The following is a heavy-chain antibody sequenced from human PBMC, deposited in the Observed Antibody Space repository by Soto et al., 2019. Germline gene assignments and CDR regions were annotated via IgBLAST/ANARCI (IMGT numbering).Heavy chain of an antibody. CDR2: IIPIFGTA. D-gene: IGHD3-10*01. V-gene: IGHV1-69*13. Sequence: SVKVSCKASGGTFSSYAISWVRQAPGQGLEWMGGIIPIFGTANYAQKFQGRVTITADESTSTAYMELSSLRSEDTAVYYCARASTMVRGVIKIYGMDVWGQGTTVTVSS. CDR3: ARASTMVRGVIKIYGMDV. J-gene: IGHJ6*02. CDR1: GGTFSSYA.